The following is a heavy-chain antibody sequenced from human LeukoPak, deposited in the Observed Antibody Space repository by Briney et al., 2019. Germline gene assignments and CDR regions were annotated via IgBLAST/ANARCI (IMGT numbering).Heavy chain of an antibody. V-gene: IGHV3-53*01. Sequence: GGSLRLSCAASGFIVSSNYMTWVRQAPGKGLEWVSVIYSGGRTYYADSVKGRFTISRDNSKNTLYLQMNSLRAEDTAVYYCAKDLYTADWGQGTLVTVSS. CDR1: GFIVSSNY. D-gene: IGHD1-14*01. J-gene: IGHJ4*02. CDR3: AKDLYTAD. CDR2: IYSGGRT.